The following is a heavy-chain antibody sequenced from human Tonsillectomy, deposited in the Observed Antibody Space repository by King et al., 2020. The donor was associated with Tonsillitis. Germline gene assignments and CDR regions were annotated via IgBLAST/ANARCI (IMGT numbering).Heavy chain of an antibody. Sequence: VQLVQSGAEVKKPGESLRISCKGSGYNFTSYWINWVRQMPGKGLEWVGRIDPSDSYSNYSPSFQGHVTISADRSISTAYLQWSSLKASDTAMYYCARTGDYGGGWFDPWGQGTLVTVSS. CDR3: ARTGDYGGGWFDP. J-gene: IGHJ5*02. CDR1: GYNFTSYW. D-gene: IGHD4-23*01. V-gene: IGHV5-10-1*03. CDR2: IDPSDSYS.